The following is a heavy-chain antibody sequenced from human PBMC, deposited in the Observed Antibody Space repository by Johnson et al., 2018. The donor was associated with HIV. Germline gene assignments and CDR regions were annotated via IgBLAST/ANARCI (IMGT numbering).Heavy chain of an antibody. V-gene: IGHV3-7*05. D-gene: IGHD2-15*01. CDR3: ARDHLRRSHAFDI. Sequence: VQLVESGGGLVQPGGSLRLSCSASEFTFRDYWMAWVRQAPGRGLEWVANIKQDGSDTYYLDSVKGRFTISRDNTKNSLFLQMDTLRAGDTAVYYCARDHLRRSHAFDIWGQGTMVTVSS. CDR1: EFTFRDYW. J-gene: IGHJ3*02. CDR2: IKQDGSDT.